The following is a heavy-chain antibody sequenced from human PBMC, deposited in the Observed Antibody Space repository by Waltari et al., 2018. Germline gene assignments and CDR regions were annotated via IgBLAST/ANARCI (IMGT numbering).Heavy chain of an antibody. CDR2: IYSGGST. CDR3: AKDSVVLRYFDY. J-gene: IGHJ4*02. CDR1: GFTVSSYA. V-gene: IGHV3-23*03. D-gene: IGHD3-9*01. Sequence: EVQLLESGGGLVQPGGSLRLSCAASGFTVSSYAMSWVRQAPGKGLEWVSVIYSGGSTYYADSVNGRFTISRDNSKNTLYLQMNSLRSEDTAVYYCAKDSVVLRYFDYWGQGTLVTFSS.